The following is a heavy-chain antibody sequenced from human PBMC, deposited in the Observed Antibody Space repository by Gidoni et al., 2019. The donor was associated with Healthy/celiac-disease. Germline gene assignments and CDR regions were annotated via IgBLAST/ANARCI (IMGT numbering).Heavy chain of an antibody. Sequence: EVQLVESGGGLVKPGGSLRLSCAASGFTFSTAWMSWVRQAPGKGLEWVGRIKSKTDGGTTDYAAPVKGRFTISRDDSKNTLYLQMNSLKTEDTAVYYCTTEIQLWSYYFDYWGQGTLVTVSS. V-gene: IGHV3-15*01. J-gene: IGHJ4*02. CDR2: IKSKTDGGTT. D-gene: IGHD5-18*01. CDR1: GFTFSTAW. CDR3: TTEIQLWSYYFDY.